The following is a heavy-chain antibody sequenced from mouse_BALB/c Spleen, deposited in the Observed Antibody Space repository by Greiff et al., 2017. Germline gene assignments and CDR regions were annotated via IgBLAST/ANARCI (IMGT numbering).Heavy chain of an antibody. J-gene: IGHJ1*01. D-gene: IGHD2-4*01. Sequence: QVQLQQSGAELVKPGASVKLSCKASGYTFTSYYMYWVKQRPGQGLEWIGEINPSNGGTNFNEKFKSKATLTVDKSSSTAYMQLSSLTSEDSAVYYCTTGDYDEDWCFDVWGAGTTVTVSS. CDR2: INPSNGGT. CDR3: TTGDYDEDWCFDV. V-gene: IGHV1S81*02. CDR1: GYTFTSYY.